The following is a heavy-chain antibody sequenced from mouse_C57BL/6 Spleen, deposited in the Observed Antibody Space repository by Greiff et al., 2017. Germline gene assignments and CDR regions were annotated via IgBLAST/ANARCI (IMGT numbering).Heavy chain of an antibody. CDR3: ARRYDYDGYFDY. V-gene: IGHV1-47*01. D-gene: IGHD2-4*01. J-gene: IGHJ2*01. Sequence: VKLQESGAELVKPGASVKMSCKASGYTFTTYPIEWMKQNHGKSLEWIGNFHPYNDDTKYNEKFKGKATLTVEKSSSTVYLELSRLTSDDSAVYYCARRYDYDGYFDYWGQGTTLTVSS. CDR1: GYTFTTYP. CDR2: FHPYNDDT.